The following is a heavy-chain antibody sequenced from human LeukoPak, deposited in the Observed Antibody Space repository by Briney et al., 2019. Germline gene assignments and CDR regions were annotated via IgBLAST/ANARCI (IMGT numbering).Heavy chain of an antibody. Sequence: PGGSPRLSCAASGFTFSSYAMSWVRQAHGKGREWVSVIYSGGSTYYADSVKGRFTISRDNSKNTLYLQMNSLRAEDTAVYYCAREGPTTAVGSGAPDIWGLGTMVTVSS. V-gene: IGHV3-66*01. CDR1: GFTFSSYA. D-gene: IGHD6-13*01. J-gene: IGHJ3*02. CDR3: AREGPTTAVGSGAPDI. CDR2: IYSGGST.